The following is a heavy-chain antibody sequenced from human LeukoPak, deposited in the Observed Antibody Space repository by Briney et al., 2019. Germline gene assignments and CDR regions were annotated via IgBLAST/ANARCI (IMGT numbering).Heavy chain of an antibody. CDR2: IWYDGSNK. CDR1: GFTFSNYG. Sequence: PGGSLRLSCAASGFTFSNYGIHWVRQAPGKGLEWVAVIWYDGSNKYYADSVKGRLTISRDNSKNTLYLQMNSLRAEDTAVYYCARGVTTVDYWGQGTLVTVSS. V-gene: IGHV3-33*01. D-gene: IGHD4-17*01. CDR3: ARGVTTVDY. J-gene: IGHJ4*02.